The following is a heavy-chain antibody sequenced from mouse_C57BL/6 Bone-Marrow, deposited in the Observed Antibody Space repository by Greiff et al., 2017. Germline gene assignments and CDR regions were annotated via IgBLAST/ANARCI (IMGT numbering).Heavy chain of an antibody. CDR2: IDPISGGT. CDR1: GYTFPSYW. V-gene: IGHV1-72*01. D-gene: IGHD1-3*01. Sequence: VQLQQPGAELVKPGASVKLSCKASGYTFPSYWMHWVKQRPGRGLEWIGRIDPISGGTKYNEKFKSKATLTFDKPYSTAYMQLSSLTSEDSAVYYCAIVCYIAFAYGGQGTLVTVSA. CDR3: AIVCYIAFAY. J-gene: IGHJ3*01.